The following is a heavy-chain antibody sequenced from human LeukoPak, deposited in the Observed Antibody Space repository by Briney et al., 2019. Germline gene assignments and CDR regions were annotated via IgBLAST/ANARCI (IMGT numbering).Heavy chain of an antibody. J-gene: IGHJ4*02. CDR2: IYSGGST. Sequence: GGSLRLSCAASGFTVSSNYMSWVRQAPGKGLEWVSVIYSGGSTYYADSVKGRFTISRDNSKNTLYLQMNSLRAEDTAVYYCAKGSYSIVWYFDYWGQGTLVTVSS. D-gene: IGHD6-19*01. CDR3: AKGSYSIVWYFDY. CDR1: GFTVSSNY. V-gene: IGHV3-53*01.